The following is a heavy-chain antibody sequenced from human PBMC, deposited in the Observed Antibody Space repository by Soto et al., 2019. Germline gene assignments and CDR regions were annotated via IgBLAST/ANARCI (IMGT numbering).Heavy chain of an antibody. CDR3: ARQIGDDPFDI. J-gene: IGHJ3*02. V-gene: IGHV4-59*08. CDR1: GGSISTYY. CDR2: IYRTGST. D-gene: IGHD3-3*01. Sequence: PXETLSLTCAVSGGSISTYYWNWIRKSPGKGLEWIGYIYRTGSTHYNPSLNSRAAISLDTSRNRFSLKLNSVTAADTAVYFCARQIGDDPFDIWGQGTMVTVSS.